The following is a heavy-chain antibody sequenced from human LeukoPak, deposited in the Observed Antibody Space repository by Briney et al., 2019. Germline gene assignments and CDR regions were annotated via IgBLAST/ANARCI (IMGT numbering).Heavy chain of an antibody. Sequence: SETLSLTCTVSGGSISSGSYYWSWIRQPAGKGLEWIGRIYTSGSTNYNPSLKSRVTISVDTSKNQFSLKLSSVTAADTAVYYCARDVSTVTHDAFDIWGQGTMVTVSS. V-gene: IGHV4-61*02. D-gene: IGHD4-23*01. J-gene: IGHJ3*02. CDR2: IYTSGST. CDR1: GGSISSGSYY. CDR3: ARDVSTVTHDAFDI.